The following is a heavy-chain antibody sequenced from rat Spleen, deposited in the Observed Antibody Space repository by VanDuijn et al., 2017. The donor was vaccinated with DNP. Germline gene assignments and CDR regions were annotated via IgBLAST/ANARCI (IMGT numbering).Heavy chain of an antibody. Sequence: QVQLKESGPGLVQPSQTLSLTCTVAGFSLTNYNVDWVRQPPGKGLEWMGIIWKNGATRYNSALKSRLSFSKATSKSQVFLKLNSLQIEDTATYYCARDLIIRDTTSAMDAWGQGTSVTVSS. D-gene: IGHD4-3*01. CDR3: ARDLIIRDTTSAMDA. CDR1: GFSLTNYN. J-gene: IGHJ4*01. CDR2: IWKNGAT. V-gene: IGHV2-41*01.